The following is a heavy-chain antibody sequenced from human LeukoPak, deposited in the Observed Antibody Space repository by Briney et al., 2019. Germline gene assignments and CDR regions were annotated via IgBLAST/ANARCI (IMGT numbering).Heavy chain of an antibody. Sequence: GGSLSLSCAVSGFTFSSYEMNWVRQAPGKGLEWISYISNSGSTIFYADSVKGRFTISRDNDKHSLYLQMNSPRAEDTAVYYCGGGGSVGYNYNAFDIWGQGTVVTVSS. D-gene: IGHD3-22*01. CDR1: GFTFSSYE. J-gene: IGHJ3*02. V-gene: IGHV3-48*03. CDR2: ISNSGSTI. CDR3: GGGGSVGYNYNAFDI.